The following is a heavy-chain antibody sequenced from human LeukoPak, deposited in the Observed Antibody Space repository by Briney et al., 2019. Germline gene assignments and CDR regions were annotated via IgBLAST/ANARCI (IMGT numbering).Heavy chain of an antibody. Sequence: GESLKISCKGSGYSFTSYWIGWVRQMPGKGLEWMGIIYPGDSDTRYSPSFQGQVTISADKSISTAYLQWSSLKASDTAMYYCAGQNPFYDSSGYPPSNYYYYGMDVWGQGTTVTVSS. CDR3: AGQNPFYDSSGYPPSNYYYYGMDV. CDR2: IYPGDSDT. J-gene: IGHJ6*02. D-gene: IGHD3-22*01. V-gene: IGHV5-51*01. CDR1: GYSFTSYW.